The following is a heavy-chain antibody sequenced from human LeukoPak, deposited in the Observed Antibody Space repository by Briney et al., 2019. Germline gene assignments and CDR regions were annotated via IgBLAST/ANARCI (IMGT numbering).Heavy chain of an antibody. CDR1: GYTFTGYY. J-gene: IGHJ4*02. D-gene: IGHD2-2*01. CDR2: ISPNIGGT. Sequence: ASVKVSCKASGYTFTGYYIHWVRQAPGQGLEWMGWISPNIGGTNYAQKFQGRVTMTRDTSISTAYMELSRLRSDDTAVYYCARDPSQYCSTTSCYGPFDYWGXGTLVTVXX. V-gene: IGHV1-2*02. CDR3: ARDPSQYCSTTSCYGPFDY.